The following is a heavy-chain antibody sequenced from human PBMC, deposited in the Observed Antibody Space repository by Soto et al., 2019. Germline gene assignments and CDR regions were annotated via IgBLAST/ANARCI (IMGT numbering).Heavy chain of an antibody. CDR2: MNPNSGNT. Sequence: ASVKVSCKASGYTFTSYDINWVRQATGQGLEWMGWMNPNSGNTGYAQKFQGRVTMTRNTSISTAYMELSSLRSEDTAVYYCAGGSRVAGGFHYWGQGTLVTVSS. D-gene: IGHD3-16*01. CDR1: GYTFTSYD. J-gene: IGHJ4*02. CDR3: AGGSRVAGGFHY. V-gene: IGHV1-8*01.